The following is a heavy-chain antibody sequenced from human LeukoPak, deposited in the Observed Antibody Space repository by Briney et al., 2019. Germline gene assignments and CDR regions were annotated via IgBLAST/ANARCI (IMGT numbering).Heavy chain of an antibody. CDR2: IIPIFGTA. Sequence: ASVKVSCKASGGTFSSYAISWVRQAPGQGLEWMGGIIPIFGTANYAQKFQGRVTITADESTSTAYMELSSLRSEDTAVYYCARDQISLVVRGVIISDGCWFDPWGQGTLVTVSS. D-gene: IGHD3-10*01. CDR3: ARDQISLVVRGVIISDGCWFDP. V-gene: IGHV1-69*13. J-gene: IGHJ5*02. CDR1: GGTFSSYA.